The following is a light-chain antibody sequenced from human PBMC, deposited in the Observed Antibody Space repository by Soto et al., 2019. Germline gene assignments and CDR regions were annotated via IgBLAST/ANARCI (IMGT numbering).Light chain of an antibody. Sequence: IVLTQSPATLSFFPYYRVTLSCMASQYINTRLAWYQHRPGQSPRLLIYQTSLRAAGIPARFSASGSGTDFTLTISDVQPEDFALYYCHQRQSWPRTFGRGTKEDIK. V-gene: IGKV3-11*01. J-gene: IGKJ1*01. CDR2: QTS. CDR1: QYINTR. CDR3: HQRQSWPRT.